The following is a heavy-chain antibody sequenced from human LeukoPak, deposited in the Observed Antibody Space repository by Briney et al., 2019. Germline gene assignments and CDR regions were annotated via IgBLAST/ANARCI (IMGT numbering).Heavy chain of an antibody. CDR1: GFTFSSYG. CDR3: AKAAYSGWYYYYMDV. D-gene: IGHD6-19*01. Sequence: GGSLRLSCAASGFTFSSYGMHWVRQAPGKGLEWAAVILSDGSKEFYTDSVKGRFTISRDNSKNTLYLQMNSLRAEDTAVYYCAKAAYSGWYYYYMDVWGKGTTVTVSS. J-gene: IGHJ6*03. V-gene: IGHV3-33*06. CDR2: ILSDGSKE.